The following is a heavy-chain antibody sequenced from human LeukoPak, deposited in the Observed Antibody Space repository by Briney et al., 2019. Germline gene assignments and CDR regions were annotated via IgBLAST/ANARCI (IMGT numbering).Heavy chain of an antibody. CDR3: ARGFFEGGSYYH. J-gene: IGHJ5*02. Sequence: GGSLRLSCAASGFTFSSYAMSWVRQAPGKGLEWVSAISGSGGSTYYADSVKGRFTISRDNSKSTLYLQMNSLRAEDTAVYYCARGFFEGGSYYHWGQGTLVTVSS. CDR2: ISGSGGST. V-gene: IGHV3-23*01. CDR1: GFTFSSYA. D-gene: IGHD1-26*01.